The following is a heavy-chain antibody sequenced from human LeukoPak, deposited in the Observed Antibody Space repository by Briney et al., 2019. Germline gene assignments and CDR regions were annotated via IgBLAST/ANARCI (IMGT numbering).Heavy chain of an antibody. D-gene: IGHD6-19*01. J-gene: IGHJ5*02. V-gene: IGHV3-23*01. CDR1: GFTCSSYA. Sequence: PGGSLRLSCAASGFTCSSYAMTWVRQAPGKGLEWVSTMSGSDGSTYYADSVKGRFTISRDNSKNTLYLQMNSLRAEDTAVYYCASDSSGWYRWFDPWGQGTLVTVSS. CDR3: ASDSSGWYRWFDP. CDR2: MSGSDGST.